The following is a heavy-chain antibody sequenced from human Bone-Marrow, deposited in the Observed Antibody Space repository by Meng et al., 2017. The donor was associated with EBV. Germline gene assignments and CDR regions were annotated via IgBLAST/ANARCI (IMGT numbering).Heavy chain of an antibody. CDR1: GGSFSGYY. V-gene: IGHV4-34*01. CDR3: ARGSQGGGGDCLDY. D-gene: IGHD2-21*01. Sequence: VQIQQWGAGLLKPSETLSLTCAVYGGSFSGYYWSWIRQPPGKGLEWIGEINHSGSTNYNPSLKSRVTISVDTSKNQFSLKLSSVTAADTAVYYCARGSQGGGGDCLDYWGQGTLVTVSS. CDR2: INHSGST. J-gene: IGHJ4*02.